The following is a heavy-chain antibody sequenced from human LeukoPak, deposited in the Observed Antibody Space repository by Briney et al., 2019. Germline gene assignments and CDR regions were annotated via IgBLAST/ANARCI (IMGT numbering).Heavy chain of an antibody. D-gene: IGHD6-19*01. CDR1: GYTFTGYY. V-gene: IGHV1-2*02. Sequence: ASVKVSCKASGYTFTGYYMHWVRQAPGQGLEWMGWINPNSGGTNYAQKFQGRVTMTRDTSISTAYMELSRLRSDDTAVYYCARVWGSSGWYYFDYRGQGTLVTVSS. CDR3: ARVWGSSGWYYFDY. J-gene: IGHJ4*02. CDR2: INPNSGGT.